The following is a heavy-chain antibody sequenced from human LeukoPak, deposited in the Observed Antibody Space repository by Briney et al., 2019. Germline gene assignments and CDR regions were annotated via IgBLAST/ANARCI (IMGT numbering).Heavy chain of an antibody. Sequence: ASVKVSCQASGYTFTSYDINWVRQATGQGLEWMGWMNPNSGNTGYAQKFQGRVTMTRNTSISTAYMELSSLRSEDTAVYYCARASYSSGWYRYWGQGTLVTVSS. J-gene: IGHJ4*02. D-gene: IGHD6-19*01. CDR1: GYTFTSYD. V-gene: IGHV1-8*01. CDR2: MNPNSGNT. CDR3: ARASYSSGWYRY.